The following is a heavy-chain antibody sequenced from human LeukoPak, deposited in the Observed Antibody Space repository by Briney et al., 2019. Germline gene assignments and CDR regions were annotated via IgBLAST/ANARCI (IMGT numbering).Heavy chain of an antibody. D-gene: IGHD5-18*01. V-gene: IGHV1-18*01. CDR1: GYTFTSYG. CDR2: ISAYNVNT. J-gene: IGHJ6*02. CDR3: ARVEGADTAMVLILNLYYYYGMDV. Sequence: ASVKVSCKASGYTFTSYGISWVRQAPGQALEWMGWISAYNVNTNYAQKLQGRVTMTTDTSTSTAYMELRSLRSDDTAVYYCARVEGADTAMVLILNLYYYYGMDVWGQGTTVTVSS.